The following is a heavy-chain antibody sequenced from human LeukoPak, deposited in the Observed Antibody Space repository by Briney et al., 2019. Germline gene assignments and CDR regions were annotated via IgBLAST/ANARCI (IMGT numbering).Heavy chain of an antibody. V-gene: IGHV3-9*01. CDR2: ISWNSGSI. CDR1: GLTFDDYA. D-gene: IGHD3-10*01. CDR3: AKSSGDSYFDY. Sequence: ALRLSCEASGLTFDDYAMHWVRQAPGKGLEWVSRISWNSGSIAYADSVKGRFTISRDNAKNSLYLQMNSLRPEDTALYYCAKSSGDSYFDYWGQGTLVTVSS. J-gene: IGHJ4*02.